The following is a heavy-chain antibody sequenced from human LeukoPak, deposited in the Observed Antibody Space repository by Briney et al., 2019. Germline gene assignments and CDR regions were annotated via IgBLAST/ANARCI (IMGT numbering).Heavy chain of an antibody. Sequence: GGSLRLSCAASGFTFSSYWMSWVRQAPGKGLEWVANIKQDGSEKYYVDSVKGRFTNSRDNAKNSLYLQMNSLRAEDTAVYYCAREIFYYDSSGYYDYWGQGTLVTVSS. D-gene: IGHD3-22*01. CDR3: AREIFYYDSSGYYDY. V-gene: IGHV3-7*01. CDR1: GFTFSSYW. CDR2: IKQDGSEK. J-gene: IGHJ4*02.